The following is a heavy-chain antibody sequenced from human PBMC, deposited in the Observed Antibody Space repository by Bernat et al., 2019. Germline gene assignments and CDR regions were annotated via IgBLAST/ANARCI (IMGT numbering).Heavy chain of an antibody. CDR3: ARGVRGDNGFDI. CDR1: GFIFSSYW. V-gene: IGHV3-7*03. J-gene: IGHJ3*02. Sequence: EVQLVQSGAALVQPGGSLRLSCAASGFIFSSYWMNWVRQAPGKGLEWVGNIKQDGSEKYYVDSVKGRFTISRDNAKNSLYLQMDSLRAGDTAVYFCARGVRGDNGFDIWGQGTTVIVSS. D-gene: IGHD4-17*01. CDR2: IKQDGSEK.